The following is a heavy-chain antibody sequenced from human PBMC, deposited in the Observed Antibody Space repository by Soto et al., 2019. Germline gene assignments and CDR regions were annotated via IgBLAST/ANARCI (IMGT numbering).Heavy chain of an antibody. CDR3: ATGSTLDIVATIPGGDY. Sequence: GASVKVSCKASGYTFTSYGISWVRQAPGQGLEWMGWISAYNGNTNYAQKLQGRVTMTTGTSTSTAYMELRSLRSDDTAVYYCATGSTLDIVATIPGGDYWGQGTLVTVSS. CDR1: GYTFTSYG. J-gene: IGHJ4*02. CDR2: ISAYNGNT. D-gene: IGHD5-12*01. V-gene: IGHV1-18*01.